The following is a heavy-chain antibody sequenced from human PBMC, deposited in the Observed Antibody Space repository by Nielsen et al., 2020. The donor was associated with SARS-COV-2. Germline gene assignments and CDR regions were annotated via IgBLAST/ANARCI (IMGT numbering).Heavy chain of an antibody. CDR3: AKDIRDSPFDP. D-gene: IGHD2-15*01. CDR2: ISWNSGSI. V-gene: IGHV3-9*01. J-gene: IGHJ5*02. CDR1: GFTFDDYA. Sequence: SLKISCAASGFTFDDYAMHWVRQAPGKGLEWVSGISWNSGSIGYADSVKGRFTISRDNAKNSLHLQMNSLRAEDTALYYCAKDIRDSPFDPWGQGTLVTVSS.